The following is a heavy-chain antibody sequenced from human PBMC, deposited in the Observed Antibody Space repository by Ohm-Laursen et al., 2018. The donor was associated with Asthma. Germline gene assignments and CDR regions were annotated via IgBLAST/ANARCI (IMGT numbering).Heavy chain of an antibody. CDR2: IGAYNGDT. J-gene: IGHJ4*02. D-gene: IGHD1-26*01. CDR1: GYTFSSYG. CDR3: TRDQDRGARGFLR. V-gene: IGHV1-18*01. Sequence: ASVKVSCKSSGYTFSSYGISWVRQAPGQGLEWLGWIGAYNGDTNYAQRLQGRITLTTDTFTSTAYMELRSLRSDDTAVYYCTRDQDRGARGFLRWGQGTLVTVSS.